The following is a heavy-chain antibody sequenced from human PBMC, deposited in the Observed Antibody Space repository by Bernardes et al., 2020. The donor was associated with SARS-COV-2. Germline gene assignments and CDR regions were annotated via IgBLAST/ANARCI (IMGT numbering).Heavy chain of an antibody. CDR2: VYPGDSNT. D-gene: IGHD1-26*01. V-gene: IGHV5-51*01. CDR1: GYSFSTYW. J-gene: IGHJ4*02. CDR3: ARPRLDYSTTTGLLV. Sequence: GGSLKISCKGSGYSFSTYWIAWVRQMPGKGLEWMGIVYPGDSNTEYNPSFQGQVTISAEKSISTAYLQWSGLKASDTAIYYCARPRLDYSTTTGLLVWGQGTLVTVSS.